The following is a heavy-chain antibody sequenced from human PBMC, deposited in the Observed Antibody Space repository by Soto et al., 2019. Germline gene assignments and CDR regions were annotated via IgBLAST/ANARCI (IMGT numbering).Heavy chain of an antibody. CDR3: ARAKPPSYSSRWYGFDF. CDR1: GFTVTYNY. CDR2: IYTDGST. Sequence: EVQLVESGGDLVQPGGSLRLSCAASGFTVTYNYMTWVRQAPGKGLEWVSVIYTDGSTYHADSVKGRFTISRDNSRNTLYLQMNSLRAEDTAIYYCARAKPPSYSSRWYGFDFWGQGTLVTVSS. D-gene: IGHD6-19*01. J-gene: IGHJ4*02. V-gene: IGHV3-66*01.